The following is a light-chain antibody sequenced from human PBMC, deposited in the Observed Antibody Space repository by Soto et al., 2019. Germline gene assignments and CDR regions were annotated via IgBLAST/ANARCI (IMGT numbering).Light chain of an antibody. CDR2: GAS. V-gene: IGKV3-20*01. Sequence: EILLTQSPGTLSLSPGERATLSCRASQSVSPSSLAWYQQRPGQSPRLLIYGASSRATGIPDRFSGSGSGTDFTLTISSLEPEDSAVYYCQQYGSSPRTFGQGTKVDIK. J-gene: IGKJ1*01. CDR1: QSVSPSS. CDR3: QQYGSSPRT.